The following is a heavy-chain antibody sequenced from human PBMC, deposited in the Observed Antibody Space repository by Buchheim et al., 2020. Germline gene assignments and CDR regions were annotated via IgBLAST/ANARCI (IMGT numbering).Heavy chain of an antibody. CDR1: GYTFTSYY. V-gene: IGHV1-46*01. Sequence: QVQLVQSGAEVKKPGASVKVSYKASGYTFTSYYMHWVRQAPGQGLEWMGIINPSGGSTSYAQKFQGRVTMTRDTSTSTVYMELSSLRSEDTAVYYCARDLRRFGSTSFYYYYYYGMDVWGQGTT. J-gene: IGHJ6*02. D-gene: IGHD2-2*01. CDR3: ARDLRRFGSTSFYYYYYYGMDV. CDR2: INPSGGST.